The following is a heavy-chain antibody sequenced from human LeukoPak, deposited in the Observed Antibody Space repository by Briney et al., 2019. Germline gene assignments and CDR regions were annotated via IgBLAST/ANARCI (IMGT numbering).Heavy chain of an antibody. V-gene: IGHV1-18*01. D-gene: IGHD1-26*01. CDR1: GYTFTRYG. CDR2: ISAYNGNT. CDR3: ARVVSGSYSEHNAFDI. J-gene: IGHJ3*02. Sequence: GASVKVSCKASGYTFTRYGIGWVRQAPGQGLEWMGWISAYNGNTNYAQKLQGRVTMTTDTSTSTAYMELRSLRSDDTAVYYCARVVSGSYSEHNAFDIWGQGTMVTVSS.